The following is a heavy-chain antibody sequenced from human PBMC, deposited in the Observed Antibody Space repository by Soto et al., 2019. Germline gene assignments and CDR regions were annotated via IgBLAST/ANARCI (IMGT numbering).Heavy chain of an antibody. J-gene: IGHJ4*02. CDR3: ARRTVATIPYCSGGSCYYAYFDY. Sequence: GQPLKISCKGAGGSFTSYWIGWVRQMPGKGLEWMGIIYPGDSDTRYSPSFQGQVTISADKSISTAYLQWSSLKASDTAMYYCARRTVATIPYCSGGSCYYAYFDYWGQGTLVTVSS. D-gene: IGHD2-15*01. V-gene: IGHV5-51*01. CDR1: GGSFTSYW. CDR2: IYPGDSDT.